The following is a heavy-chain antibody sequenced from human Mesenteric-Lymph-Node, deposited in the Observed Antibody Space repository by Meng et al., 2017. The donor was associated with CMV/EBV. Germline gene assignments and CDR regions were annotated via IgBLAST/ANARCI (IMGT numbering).Heavy chain of an antibody. V-gene: IGHV4-34*01. CDR2: INHSGST. CDR3: ARGSSYDILTGYFDY. Sequence: QFYQWGSGLLKPSGTLSVTWAVYGGSFSGYYWNWIRQSPEKGLEWIGEINHSGSTTYNPSFTSRIIISVDTSTNQISLNMSSVTAADTAVYYCARGSSYDILTGYFDYWGQGALVTVSS. CDR1: GGSFSGYY. D-gene: IGHD3-9*01. J-gene: IGHJ4*02.